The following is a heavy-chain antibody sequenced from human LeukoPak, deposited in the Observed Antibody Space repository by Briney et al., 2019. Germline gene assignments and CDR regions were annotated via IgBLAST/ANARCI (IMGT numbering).Heavy chain of an antibody. Sequence: GGSLRLSCAASGFTVSSNYMSWVRQAPGKGLEWVSVIYSGGSTYYADSVKGRFTISRDNSNNTMYLQMNSLRAEDTAVYYCARAPSNAHFDYWGQGTLVTVSS. D-gene: IGHD3-3*02. CDR3: ARAPSNAHFDY. J-gene: IGHJ4*02. CDR1: GFTVSSNY. CDR2: IYSGGST. V-gene: IGHV3-66*01.